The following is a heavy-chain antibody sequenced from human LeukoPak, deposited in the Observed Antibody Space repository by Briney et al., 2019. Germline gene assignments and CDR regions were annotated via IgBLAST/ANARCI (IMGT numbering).Heavy chain of an antibody. CDR1: GFTFSSYS. V-gene: IGHV3-21*01. J-gene: IGHJ4*02. CDR2: ISSSSSYI. CDR3: ARGTSSWRGVDY. Sequence: PGGSLGLSCAASGFTFSSYSMNWVRQAPGKGLEWVSSISSSSSYIYYADSVKGRFTISRDNAKNSLYLQMNSLRAEDTAVYYCARGTSSWRGVDYWGQGTLVTVSS. D-gene: IGHD6-13*01.